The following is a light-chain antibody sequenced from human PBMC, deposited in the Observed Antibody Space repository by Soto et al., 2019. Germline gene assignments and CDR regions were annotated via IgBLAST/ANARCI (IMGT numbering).Light chain of an antibody. Sequence: KVRKKVLDTQALYLGEGGSLWYRASQSVSSSYLAWYQQKPGQAPRLLIYGASSRATGIPDRFSGSGSGTDFTLAFGILERAQFAVYYCLPYAGSGTSGHGTKVDIK. CDR3: LPYAGSGT. CDR2: GAS. J-gene: IGKJ1*01. V-gene: IGKV3-20*01. CDR1: QSVSSSY.